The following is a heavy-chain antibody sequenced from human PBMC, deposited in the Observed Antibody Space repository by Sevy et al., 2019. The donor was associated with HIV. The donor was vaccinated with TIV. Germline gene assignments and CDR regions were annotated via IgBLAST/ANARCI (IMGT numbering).Heavy chain of an antibody. D-gene: IGHD5-12*01. J-gene: IGHJ4*02. CDR1: GFSFSRYA. CDR3: ASLPTPYGGYSYYFDY. CDR2: ISDSGGST. Sequence: GGSLRLSCAASGFSFSRYAMKWVRQAPGKGLEWVSSISDSGGSTYYADSVKGRCTISRDNSKNTLYLQMNSLRAEDTAVYYCASLPTPYGGYSYYFDYWGQGTLVTVSS. V-gene: IGHV3-23*01.